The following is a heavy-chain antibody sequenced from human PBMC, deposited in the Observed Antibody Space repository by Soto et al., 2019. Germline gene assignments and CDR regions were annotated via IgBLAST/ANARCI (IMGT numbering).Heavy chain of an antibody. Sequence: PGGSLRLSCAASGFTFSTYAMNWVRQAPGKGLEWVSAISGSGGNTYYADSVKGRFTISRDNSKNTLYLEMNSLRAEDTALYYCAKVSSGRSGGYWGQGTLVTVSS. CDR1: GFTFSTYA. CDR2: ISGSGGNT. CDR3: AKVSSGRSGGY. D-gene: IGHD3-22*01. J-gene: IGHJ4*02. V-gene: IGHV3-23*01.